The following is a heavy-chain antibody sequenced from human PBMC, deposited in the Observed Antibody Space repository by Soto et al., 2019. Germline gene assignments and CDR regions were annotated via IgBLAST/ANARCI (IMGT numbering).Heavy chain of an antibody. CDR3: ATDRAKMVRGVIIKDAFDI. D-gene: IGHD3-10*01. V-gene: IGHV1-24*01. CDR1: GYTLTELS. J-gene: IGHJ3*02. CDR2: FDPEDGET. Sequence: ASVKVSCKVSGYTLTELSMHWVRQAPGKGLEWMGGFDPEDGETIYAQKFQGRVTMTEDTSTDTAYMELSSLRSEDTAVYYCATDRAKMVRGVIIKDAFDIWGQGTMVTVSS.